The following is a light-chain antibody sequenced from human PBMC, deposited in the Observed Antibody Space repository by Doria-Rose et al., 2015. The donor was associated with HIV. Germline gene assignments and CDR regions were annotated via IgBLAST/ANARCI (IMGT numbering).Light chain of an antibody. V-gene: IGKV1-9*01. J-gene: IGKJ5*01. CDR2: SAS. CDR1: QGIGSF. CDR3: QQIHSYPIT. Sequence: DIQTTQSPSFLSASVGDRVTITCRAGQGIGSFLVWYQQKSGKAPELLIYSASTLQSGVPSRFSGSGSGTEFTLTISSLQPEDFGTFYCQQIHSYPITFGQGTRLEIK.